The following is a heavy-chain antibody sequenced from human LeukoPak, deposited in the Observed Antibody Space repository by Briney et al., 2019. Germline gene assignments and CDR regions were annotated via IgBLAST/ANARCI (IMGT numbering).Heavy chain of an antibody. D-gene: IGHD3-22*01. V-gene: IGHV4-39*02. CDR2: IYYGENT. Sequence: PSETLSLTCTVSGGSISSGPYYWGWIRQPPGKGLEWIGNIYYGENTYYNPSLKSRVTISIDTSKNQFYLKLSSLTAADTAVYYCARDLIVEGGSHRIDYWGQGTLVTVSS. J-gene: IGHJ4*02. CDR1: GGSISSGPYY. CDR3: ARDLIVEGGSHRIDY.